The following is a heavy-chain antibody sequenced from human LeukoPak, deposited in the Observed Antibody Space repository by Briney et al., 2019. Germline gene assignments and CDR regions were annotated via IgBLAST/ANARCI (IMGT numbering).Heavy chain of an antibody. CDR3: ATLPKITMVRGVIPDY. CDR1: GYSISSGYY. V-gene: IGHV4-38-2*02. D-gene: IGHD3-10*01. J-gene: IGHJ4*02. Sequence: PSETLSLTCTVSGYSISSGYYWVWIRQTPGKGLEWIGEINHSGSTNYNPSLKSRVTISVDTSKNQFSLKLSSVTAADTAVYYCATLPKITMVRGVIPDYWGQGTLVTVSS. CDR2: INHSGST.